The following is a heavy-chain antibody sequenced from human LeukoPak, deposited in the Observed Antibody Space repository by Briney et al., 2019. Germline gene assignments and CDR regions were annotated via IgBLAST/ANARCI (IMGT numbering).Heavy chain of an antibody. Sequence: GGSLRLSCAASGFTFSSYDMNWVRQAPGKGLEWVSYISSSSSYIYYADSVKGRFTISRDNAKNSLYLQMNSLRAEDTAVYYCARDYGSGSPNWFDSWGQGTLVTVSS. V-gene: IGHV3-21*01. CDR2: ISSSSSYI. D-gene: IGHD3-10*01. CDR1: GFTFSSYD. J-gene: IGHJ5*01. CDR3: ARDYGSGSPNWFDS.